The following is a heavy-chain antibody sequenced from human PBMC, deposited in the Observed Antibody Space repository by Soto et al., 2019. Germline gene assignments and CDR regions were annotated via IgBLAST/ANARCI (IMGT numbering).Heavy chain of an antibody. CDR2: IKSKTDGGTT. D-gene: IGHD3-22*01. V-gene: IGHV3-15*01. CDR3: TTDYSYYYDSSGYLYAFDI. J-gene: IGHJ3*02. CDR1: GFPFSNYA. Sequence: GGSLTLSCVASGFPFSNYAMSWVRPAPGKGLEWVGRIKSKTDGGTTDYAAPVKGRFTISRDDSKNTLYLQMNSLKTEDTAVYYCTTDYSYYYDSSGYLYAFDIWGQGT.